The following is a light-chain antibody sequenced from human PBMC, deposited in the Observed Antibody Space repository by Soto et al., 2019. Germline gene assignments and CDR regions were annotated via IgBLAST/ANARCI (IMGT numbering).Light chain of an antibody. J-gene: IGKJ1*01. CDR3: QQRSNWPWT. CDR2: EAS. CDR1: QSVSSK. V-gene: IGKV3-11*01. Sequence: EIVMTQSPATLSVSPGERATLSCRASQSVSSKLAWYRQKPGQAPRLLIYEASSRATGIPARFSGGGSGTVFTLTISRLEPEDFAVYYCQQRSNWPWTFGQGTKVDIK.